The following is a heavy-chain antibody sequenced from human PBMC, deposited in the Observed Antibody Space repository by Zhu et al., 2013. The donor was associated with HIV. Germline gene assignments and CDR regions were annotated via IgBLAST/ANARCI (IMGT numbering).Heavy chain of an antibody. V-gene: IGHV1-8*01. D-gene: IGHD4-17*01. CDR3: ARDGYDYGDFFDY. CDR1: GYTFTNYD. Sequence: QVQLVQSGAEVKKPGASVKVSCKASGYTFTNYDINWVRQATGQGLEWMGWMNPNSGNTGYAQKLQGRVTMTRNTSISTAYMELRSLRSEDTAVYYCARDGYDYGDFFDYWGQGTLVTVSS. J-gene: IGHJ4*02. CDR2: MNPNSGNT.